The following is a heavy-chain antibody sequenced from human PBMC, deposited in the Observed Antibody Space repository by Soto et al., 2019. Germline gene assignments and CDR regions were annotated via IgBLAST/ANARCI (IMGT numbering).Heavy chain of an antibody. D-gene: IGHD3-22*01. CDR1: GYSFTSYW. CDR2: IYPGDSDT. CDR3: ARRGYYDSSGNSVHAFDI. J-gene: IGHJ3*02. V-gene: IGHV5-51*01. Sequence: GESLKISCKGSGYSFTSYWIGWVRQMPGKGLEWMGIIYPGDSDTRYSPSFQGQVTISADKSSSTAYLQWDSLKASDTAMYYCARRGYYDSSGNSVHAFDIWGQGTMVTVSS.